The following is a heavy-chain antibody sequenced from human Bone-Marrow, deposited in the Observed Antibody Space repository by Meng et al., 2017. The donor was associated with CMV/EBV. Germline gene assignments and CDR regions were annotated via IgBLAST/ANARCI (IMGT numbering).Heavy chain of an antibody. J-gene: IGHJ1*01. CDR3: ARTSYGSNWYLEPQD. V-gene: IGHV3-66*02. CDR2: IYSGGNT. CDR1: GFTVSSNY. Sequence: GESLKISCAASGFTVSSNYMAWVRQAPGKGLEWVSIIYSGGNTYYADSVKGRFTPSRDSSSRDTSKVAVFLQMNSLRPEDTAVYYCARTSYGSNWYLEPQDWGQGALVTVSS. D-gene: IGHD6-13*01.